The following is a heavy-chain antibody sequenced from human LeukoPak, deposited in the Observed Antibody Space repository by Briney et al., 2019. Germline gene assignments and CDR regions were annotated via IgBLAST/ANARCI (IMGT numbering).Heavy chain of an antibody. Sequence: GGSLRLSCAASGFTFSSYAMSWVRQAPGQGLEWVSAISGVAGSTYYTDSVKGRFTISRDNSKSTLYLQMNSLRAEDTAVYYCAKAAIRIVGASRLDYWGQGTLVTVSS. J-gene: IGHJ4*02. CDR1: GFTFSSYA. D-gene: IGHD1-26*01. V-gene: IGHV3-23*01. CDR2: ISGVAGST. CDR3: AKAAIRIVGASRLDY.